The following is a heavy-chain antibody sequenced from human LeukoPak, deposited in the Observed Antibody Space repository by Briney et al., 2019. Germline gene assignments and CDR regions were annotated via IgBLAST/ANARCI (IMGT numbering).Heavy chain of an antibody. D-gene: IGHD2-2*01. V-gene: IGHV1-69*13. CDR1: GGTFSSYA. J-gene: IGHJ6*03. CDR3: ARGPIVVVPAAMDYYYYYMDV. CDR2: IIPIFGTA. Sequence: ASVKVSCKASGGTFSSYAISWVRQAPGQGLEWMGGIIPIFGTANYAQKFQGRVTITADESTSTAYMELSSLRSEDTAVYYCARGPIVVVPAAMDYYYYYMDVWGKGTTVTISS.